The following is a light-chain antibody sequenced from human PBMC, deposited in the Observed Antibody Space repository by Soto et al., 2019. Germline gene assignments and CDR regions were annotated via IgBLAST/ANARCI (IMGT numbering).Light chain of an antibody. J-gene: IGLJ2*01. CDR1: SSDVGGYNY. V-gene: IGLV2-8*01. Sequence: QSALTQPPSASGSPGQSVTISCTGTSSDVGGYNYVSWYQQHPGKAPKLMIYEVSKRPSGVPDRFSGSKSGNTASLTVSGLQADDEADYYCSSYAGSDNLVFGGRTKLTVL. CDR2: EVS. CDR3: SSYAGSDNLV.